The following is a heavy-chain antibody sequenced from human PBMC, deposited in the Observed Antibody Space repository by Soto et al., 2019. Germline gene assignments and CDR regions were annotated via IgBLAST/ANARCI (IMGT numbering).Heavy chain of an antibody. V-gene: IGHV3-30*18. J-gene: IGHJ6*01. D-gene: IGHD2-15*01. Sequence: GGSLRLSCAASGFTFSSFGMHWVRQAPGKGLEWVAVISYDGSNKYYADSVKGRFTISRDNSKNTLYLQMNSLRAEDTAVYYCAKALGYCSGGSCYPPGYYYGMDVWGQGTTVTVSS. CDR2: ISYDGSNK. CDR3: AKALGYCSGGSCYPPGYYYGMDV. CDR1: GFTFSSFG.